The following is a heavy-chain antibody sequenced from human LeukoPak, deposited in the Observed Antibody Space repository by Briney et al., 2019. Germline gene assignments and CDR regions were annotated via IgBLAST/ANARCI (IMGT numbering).Heavy chain of an antibody. CDR1: GFTFSSYD. J-gene: IGHJ6*04. D-gene: IGHD3-10*01. V-gene: IGHV3-13*05. CDR2: IGTAGDP. CDR3: ARSVWFGERFSYYYGMDV. Sequence: PGGSLRLSCAASGFTFSSYDMHWIRQATGKSLEWVSAIGTAGDPYYPGSVKGRFTISRENAKNSLYLQMNSLRAGDTAVYYCARSVWFGERFSYYYGMDVWGKGTTVTVSS.